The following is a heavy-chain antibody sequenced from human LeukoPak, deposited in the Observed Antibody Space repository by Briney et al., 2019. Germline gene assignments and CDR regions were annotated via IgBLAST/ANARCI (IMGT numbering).Heavy chain of an antibody. CDR2: ISWDGGST. CDR3: AKAGHWGIVVVRDYFDY. V-gene: IGHV3-43*01. J-gene: IGHJ4*02. CDR1: GFTFDDYT. D-gene: IGHD3-22*01. Sequence: TGGSLRLSCAASGFTFDDYTVHWVRQAPGKGLEWVSLISWDGGSTYYADSVKGRFTISRDNSKNSLYLQMNSLRTEDTALYYCAKAGHWGIVVVRDYFDYWGQGTLVTVSS.